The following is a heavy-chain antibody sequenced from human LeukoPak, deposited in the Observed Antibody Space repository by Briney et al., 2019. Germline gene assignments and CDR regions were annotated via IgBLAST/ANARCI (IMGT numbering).Heavy chain of an antibody. V-gene: IGHV1-8*01. CDR1: GYTFTSYD. D-gene: IGHD3-10*01. CDR3: ARGRPYYYGSGSYSRYAFDI. CDR2: MNPNSGNT. Sequence: ASVKVSCKASGYTFTSYDINWVRQATGQGLEWMGWMNPNSGNTGYAQKFQGRVTMTRNTSISTAYMELSSPRSEDTAVYYCARGRPYYYGSGSYSRYAFDIWGQGTMVTVSS. J-gene: IGHJ3*02.